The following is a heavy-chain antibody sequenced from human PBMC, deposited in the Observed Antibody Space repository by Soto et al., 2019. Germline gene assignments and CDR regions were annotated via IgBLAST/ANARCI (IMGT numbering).Heavy chain of an antibody. CDR1: GGSISSYY. CDR3: ARGYCSSTSCQHAFDI. J-gene: IGHJ3*02. Sequence: SETLSLTCTVSGGSISSYYWSWIRQPPGKGLEWIGYIYYSGSTNYNPSLKSRVTISVDTSKNQFSLKLSSVTAADTAVYYCARGYCSSTSCQHAFDIWGQGTMVTVSS. CDR2: IYYSGST. D-gene: IGHD2-2*01. V-gene: IGHV4-59*08.